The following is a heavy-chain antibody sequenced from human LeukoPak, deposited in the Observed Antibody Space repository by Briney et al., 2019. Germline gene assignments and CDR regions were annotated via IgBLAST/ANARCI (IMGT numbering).Heavy chain of an antibody. Sequence: PGGSLRLSCAASGFTFSDYYMSWIRQAPGKGLEWVSYISSSGSTIYYADSVKGRFTISRDNSKNTLYLQMNSLGAEDTAVYYCAKDRAYYDFWSGYPSYFDYWGQGTLVTVSS. J-gene: IGHJ4*02. CDR1: GFTFSDYY. CDR3: AKDRAYYDFWSGYPSYFDY. CDR2: ISSSGSTI. D-gene: IGHD3-3*01. V-gene: IGHV3-11*01.